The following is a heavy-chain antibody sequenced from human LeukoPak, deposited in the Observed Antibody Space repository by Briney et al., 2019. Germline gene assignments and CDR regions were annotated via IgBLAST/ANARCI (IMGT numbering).Heavy chain of an antibody. CDR1: GFTFSSYA. CDR3: AKEGEPAAKYNWFDP. Sequence: GGSLSLSCAASGFTFSSYAMSGVRQSPGKGLEWVSAISGSGGSTYYADCVKGRFTISRDNSKNTLYLQMNSLRAEDTAVYYCAKEGEPAAKYNWFDPWGQGTLVTVPS. V-gene: IGHV3-23*01. J-gene: IGHJ5*02. CDR2: ISGSGGST. D-gene: IGHD2-2*01.